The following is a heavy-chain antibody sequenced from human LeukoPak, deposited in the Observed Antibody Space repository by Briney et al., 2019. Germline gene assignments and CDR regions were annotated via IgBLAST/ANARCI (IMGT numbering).Heavy chain of an antibody. CDR1: GFTFDDYA. V-gene: IGHV3-9*01. CDR3: ATGYCSSTSCYKFYYYYGMDV. CDR2: ISWNSGSI. Sequence: GRPLRLSCAASGFTFDDYAMHWVRQAPGKGLEWVSGISWNSGSIGYADSVKGRFTISRDNAKNSLYLQMNSLRAKDTALYYCATGYCSSTSCYKFYYYYGMDVWGQGTTVTVSS. J-gene: IGHJ6*02. D-gene: IGHD2-2*01.